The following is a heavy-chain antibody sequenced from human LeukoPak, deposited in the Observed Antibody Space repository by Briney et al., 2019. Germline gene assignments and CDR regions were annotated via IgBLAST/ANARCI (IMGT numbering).Heavy chain of an antibody. CDR1: GGSFSGYY. CDR2: INHSGST. V-gene: IGHV4-34*01. J-gene: IGHJ5*02. CDR3: RGYCSNTSCYEGPGFDP. D-gene: IGHD2-2*01. Sequence: PSETLSLTCAVYGGSFSGYYWSWIRQPPGEGLEWIGEINHSGSTNYNPSLKSRVTISVDTSKKQFSLKLSSVTAADTAVYYCRGYCSNTSCYEGPGFDPWGQGTLVTVSS.